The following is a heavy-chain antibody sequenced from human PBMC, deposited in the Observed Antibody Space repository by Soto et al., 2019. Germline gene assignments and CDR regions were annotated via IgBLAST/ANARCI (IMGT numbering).Heavy chain of an antibody. CDR2: ISYDGSNK. CDR1: GFTFSSYA. V-gene: IGHV3-30-3*01. Sequence: QVQLVESGGGVVQPGRSLRLSCAASGFTFSSYAMHWVRQAPGKGLEWVAVISYDGSNKYYADSVKGRFTISRDNSKNTLYLQMNSLRAEDTAVYYCASESSVSTGGFDYWGQVTLVTVSS. D-gene: IGHD4-17*01. J-gene: IGHJ4*02. CDR3: ASESSVSTGGFDY.